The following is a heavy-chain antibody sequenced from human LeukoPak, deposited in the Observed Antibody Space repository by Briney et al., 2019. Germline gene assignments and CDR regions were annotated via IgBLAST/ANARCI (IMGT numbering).Heavy chain of an antibody. J-gene: IGHJ4*02. Sequence: PGGSLRLSCAGSGFTFSDYYLTWIRQAPGKGLEWVSYINSGGSNTYYADSVKGRFTISRDNAKKSLYLQMNSLRAEDTAVYYCARDADTAMVTGRFDKWGQGTLVTVSS. CDR1: GFTFSDYY. V-gene: IGHV3-11*04. CDR2: INSGGSNT. D-gene: IGHD5-18*01. CDR3: ARDADTAMVTGRFDK.